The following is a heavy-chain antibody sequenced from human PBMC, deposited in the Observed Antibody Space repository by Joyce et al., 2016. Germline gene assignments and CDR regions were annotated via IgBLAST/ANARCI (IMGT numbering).Heavy chain of an antibody. J-gene: IGHJ4*02. CDR2: IYYTGST. CDR1: GGSISSGDYY. D-gene: IGHD3-10*01. Sequence: QVQLQESGPGLVKPSQTLSLTCSVSGGSISSGDYYWSWIRQPPGKGLEWIGYIYYTGSTYYNLSLKNRITMSVDTSKNQFSLKLSSVTAADTAVYYCARVTWFGDKGFDYWGQGTLVTVSS. V-gene: IGHV4-30-4*01. CDR3: ARVTWFGDKGFDY.